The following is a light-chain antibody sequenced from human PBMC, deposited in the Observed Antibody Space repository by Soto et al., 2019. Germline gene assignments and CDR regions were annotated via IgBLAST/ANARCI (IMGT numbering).Light chain of an antibody. J-gene: IGLJ1*01. V-gene: IGLV2-14*01. CDR2: EVS. Sequence: QSALTQPASVSGSPGQSITISCTGTSSDVGGYDYVSWYQLHPGKAPKLMVFEVSNRPSGVSYRFSGSKSGNTASLTISGLQAEDEADYFCSSSSNSTSYLFGTGTKLTVL. CDR1: SSDVGGYDY. CDR3: SSSSNSTSYL.